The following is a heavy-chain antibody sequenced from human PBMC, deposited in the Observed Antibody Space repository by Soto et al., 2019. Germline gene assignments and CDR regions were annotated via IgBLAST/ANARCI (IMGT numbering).Heavy chain of an antibody. CDR1: GYTFTSYD. D-gene: IGHD6-13*01. J-gene: IGHJ6*02. CDR2: MNPNSGNT. Sequence: QVQLVQSGAEVKKPGASVKVSCKASGYTFTSYDINWVRQATGQGLEWMGWMNPNSGNTGYAQKFQGRVTMARNTSISTAYMELSSLRSEDTAVYYCARGGQQLNDYYYYGMDVWGQGTTVTVSS. CDR3: ARGGQQLNDYYYYGMDV. V-gene: IGHV1-8*01.